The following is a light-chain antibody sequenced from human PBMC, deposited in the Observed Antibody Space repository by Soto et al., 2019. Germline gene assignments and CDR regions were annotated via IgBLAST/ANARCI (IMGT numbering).Light chain of an antibody. CDR1: QSVSSSY. CDR3: QQFGGSPWT. CDR2: GAS. J-gene: IGKJ1*01. Sequence: EIVLTQSPGTLSLSPGERATLSCRASQSVSSSYLAWYQQKPGQAPRLLIYGASSRATGIPDRFSGCGSGTDFTLTISRLEPEDFAVYYCQQFGGSPWTFGQGTKVEIK. V-gene: IGKV3-20*01.